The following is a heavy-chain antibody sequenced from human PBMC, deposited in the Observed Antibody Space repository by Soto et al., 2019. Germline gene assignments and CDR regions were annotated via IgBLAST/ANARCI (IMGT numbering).Heavy chain of an antibody. CDR3: ARLQRDGMDV. J-gene: IGHJ6*02. V-gene: IGHV5-51*01. D-gene: IGHD6-25*01. CDR2: IYPGDSDT. CDR1: GYSFTSYW. Sequence: GESLKISCKGSGYSFTSYWIAWVRQMPGKGLKWMGIIYPGDSDTRYSSSFQGQVTISADKSFNTAYLQWSSLKASDTAMYYCARLQRDGMDVWGQGTTVTVSS.